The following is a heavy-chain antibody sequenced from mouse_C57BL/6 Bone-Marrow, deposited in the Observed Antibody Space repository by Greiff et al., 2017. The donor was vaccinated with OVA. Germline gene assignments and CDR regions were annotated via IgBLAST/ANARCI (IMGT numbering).Heavy chain of an antibody. V-gene: IGHV1-54*01. CDR1: GYAFTNYL. D-gene: IGHD2-4*01. CDR3: AREDDYDEEAWFAY. CDR2: INPGSGGT. J-gene: IGHJ3*01. Sequence: VKLMESGAELVRPGTSVKVSCKASGYAFTNYLIEWVKQRPGQGLEWIGVINPGSGGTNYNETFKGKATLTADKSSSTAYMQLSSLTSEDSAVYFCAREDDYDEEAWFAYWGQGTLVTVSA.